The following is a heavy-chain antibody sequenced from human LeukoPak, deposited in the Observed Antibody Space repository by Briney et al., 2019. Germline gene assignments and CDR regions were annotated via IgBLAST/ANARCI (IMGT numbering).Heavy chain of an antibody. CDR3: ARLGSYHDF. D-gene: IGHD1-26*01. CDR2: IRYTGST. Sequence: PSETLSLTCTVSGGSITSYYWSWIRQPPGKGLEWIGYIRYTGSTSYNPSLKSRVTISADTSKSQFSLKLTSVTAADTALYFCARLGSYHDFWGQGALVTVSS. CDR1: GGSITSYY. J-gene: IGHJ4*02. V-gene: IGHV4-59*08.